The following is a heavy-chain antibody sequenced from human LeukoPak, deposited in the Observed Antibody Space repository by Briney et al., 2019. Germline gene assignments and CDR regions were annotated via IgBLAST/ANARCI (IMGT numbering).Heavy chain of an antibody. CDR1: GYTFTSYY. CDR3: ARTTIVGASDY. CDR2: INPSGGST. V-gene: IGHV1-46*01. Sequence: ASVKVPCKASGYTFTSYYMHWVRQAPGQGLEWMGIINPSGGSTSYAQKFQGRVTMTRDMSTSTVYMELSSLRSEDTAMYYCARTTIVGASDYWGQGTLVTVSS. D-gene: IGHD1-26*01. J-gene: IGHJ4*02.